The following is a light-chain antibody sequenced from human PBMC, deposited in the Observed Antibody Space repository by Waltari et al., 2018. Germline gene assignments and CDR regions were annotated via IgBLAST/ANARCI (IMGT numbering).Light chain of an antibody. Sequence: IVMTQSPAALAVSLGERATINCKSRQSVLYSSNNQNYLAWYQQKPGQSPKLLIYWASTRVSGVPGRFSGSGSGTDFTLTISNLQAEDVAVYYCQQYYTAPPWTFGQGTKVEIK. CDR1: QSVLYSSNNQNY. J-gene: IGKJ1*01. CDR3: QQYYTAPPWT. V-gene: IGKV4-1*01. CDR2: WAS.